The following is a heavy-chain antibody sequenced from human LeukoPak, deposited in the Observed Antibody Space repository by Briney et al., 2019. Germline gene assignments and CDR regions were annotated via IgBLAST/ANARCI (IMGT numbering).Heavy chain of an antibody. V-gene: IGHV1-8*01. Sequence: WASVTVSCTASGYTFTSYDISWVRQATGQGLEWMGWMNPNSGNAGYAQRFQGRVTMTRNNSISTAYMELTSLRSEDTAVYYCGRPLQRGSWTQRALDYWGQGTLVTVSS. CDR3: GRPLQRGSWTQRALDY. D-gene: IGHD3-10*01. CDR1: GYTFTSYD. J-gene: IGHJ4*02. CDR2: MNPNSGNA.